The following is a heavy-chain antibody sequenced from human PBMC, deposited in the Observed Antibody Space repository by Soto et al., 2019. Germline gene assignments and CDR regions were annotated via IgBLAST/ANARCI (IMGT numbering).Heavy chain of an antibody. CDR1: GYTFSGHY. J-gene: IGHJ4*02. CDR3: ARGLYSSPAYFFDS. CDR2: INPKSGGT. Sequence: QVQLVQSGAEVRKPGASVKVSCNVTGYTFSGHYWNWVRQAPGQGLEWMGWINPKSGGTNYAQKFQDRVTMTADTSVSAASMELTSLRYDDTAVFYCARGLYSSPAYFFDSWGQGTLVTVSS. V-gene: IGHV1-2*02. D-gene: IGHD6-13*01.